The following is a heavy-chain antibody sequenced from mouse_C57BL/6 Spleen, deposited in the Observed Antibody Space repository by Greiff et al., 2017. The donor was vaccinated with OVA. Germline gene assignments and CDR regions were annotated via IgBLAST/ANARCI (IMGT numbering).Heavy chain of an antibody. CDR2: ISSGSSTI. CDR3: ARPQGNYWYFDY. V-gene: IGHV5-17*01. D-gene: IGHD2-1*01. J-gene: IGHJ2*01. CDR1: GFTFSDYG. Sequence: EVQLVESGGGLVKPGGSLKLSCAASGFTFSDYGMHWVRQAPEKGLEWVAYISSGSSTIYYADTVKGRFTISRDNAKNTLFLQMTSLRSEDTAMYYCARPQGNYWYFDYWGQGTTLTVSS.